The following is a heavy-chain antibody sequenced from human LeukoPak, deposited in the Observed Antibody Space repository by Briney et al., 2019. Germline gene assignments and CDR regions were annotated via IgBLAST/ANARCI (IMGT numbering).Heavy chain of an antibody. Sequence: GGSLRLSRAASGSTFSTYGVYWVRQAPGKGLEWVSSNSGGSSYYADSVKGRFTISRDNSKNTLYLQMNSLRAEDTAVYYCAKDILRRQVPANWGQGTLVSVSS. J-gene: IGHJ4*02. CDR3: AKDILRRQVPAN. CDR1: GSTFSTYG. V-gene: IGHV3-23*01. D-gene: IGHD2-21*01. CDR2: NSGGSS.